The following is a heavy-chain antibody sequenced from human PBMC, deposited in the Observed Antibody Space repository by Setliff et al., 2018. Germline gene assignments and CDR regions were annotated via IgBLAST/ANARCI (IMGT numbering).Heavy chain of an antibody. CDR1: GYIFTDYY. D-gene: IGHD6-13*01. Sequence: GESLKISCKGSGYIFTDYYIHWVRQAPGQGLEWMGIINPSGGTTGYAQKFQGRVTITTDESTSTAYMELSSLRSEDTAVYYCARDLAGIRSGWGQGTLVTVSS. CDR2: INPSGGTT. J-gene: IGHJ4*02. CDR3: ARDLAGIRSG. V-gene: IGHV1-46*01.